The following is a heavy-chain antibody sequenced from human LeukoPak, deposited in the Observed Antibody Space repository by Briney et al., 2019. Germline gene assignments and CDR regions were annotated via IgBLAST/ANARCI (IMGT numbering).Heavy chain of an antibody. D-gene: IGHD2-15*01. V-gene: IGHV3-49*04. J-gene: IGHJ1*01. Sequence: GGSLRLSCTASGFTFGDYILSWVRQPPGKGLEWVGFIRSKASGETTEYAASVRGRFTISRDDSKSIAYLQMNSLKIEDTAVYYCSRWVVHQYFQNWGQGILVTVSS. CDR3: SRWVVHQYFQN. CDR1: GFTFGDYI. CDR2: IRSKASGETT.